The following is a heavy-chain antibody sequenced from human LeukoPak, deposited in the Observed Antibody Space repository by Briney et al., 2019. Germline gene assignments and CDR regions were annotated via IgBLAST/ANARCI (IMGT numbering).Heavy chain of an antibody. J-gene: IGHJ4*02. CDR3: ARLRKDIVVVPAAVSFDY. D-gene: IGHD2-2*01. Sequence: SQTLSLTCTVSGGSISSGGYYWSWIRQHPGKGLEWIGYIYYSGSTYYNPSLKSRVTISVDTSKNQFSLKLSSVTAADTAVYYCARLRKDIVVVPAAVSFDYWGQGTLVTVSS. CDR2: IYYSGST. V-gene: IGHV4-31*03. CDR1: GGSISSGGYY.